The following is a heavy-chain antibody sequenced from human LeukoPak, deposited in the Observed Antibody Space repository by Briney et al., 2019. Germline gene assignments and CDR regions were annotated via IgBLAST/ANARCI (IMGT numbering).Heavy chain of an antibody. CDR3: AREGHILTGYGYDY. Sequence: GASVKVSCTASGYTFTSYGISWVRPAPGQGLEWMGWISAYNGNTNYAQKLQGRVTMTTDTSTSTAYMELRSLRSDDTAVYYCAREGHILTGYGYDYWGQGTLVTVSS. CDR1: GYTFTSYG. V-gene: IGHV1-18*01. D-gene: IGHD3-9*01. J-gene: IGHJ4*02. CDR2: ISAYNGNT.